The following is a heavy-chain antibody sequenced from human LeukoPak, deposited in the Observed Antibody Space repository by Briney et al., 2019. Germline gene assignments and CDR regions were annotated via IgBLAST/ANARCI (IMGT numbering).Heavy chain of an antibody. V-gene: IGHV3-30*03. J-gene: IGHJ4*02. CDR3: AGGWDFGDY. Sequence: PGGSLRLSSAASGFTFSNYGMQWVRQAPGKGLEWVALISSDGSNKYYADPVKGRFTISRDNSKNTLYLQMDSLRTEDTALYYCAGGWDFGDYWGQGTLVTVSS. D-gene: IGHD1-26*01. CDR1: GFTFSNYG. CDR2: ISSDGSNK.